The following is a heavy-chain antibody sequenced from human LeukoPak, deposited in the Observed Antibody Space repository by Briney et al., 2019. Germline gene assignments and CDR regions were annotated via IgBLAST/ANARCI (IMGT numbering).Heavy chain of an antibody. CDR3: SRDCSGGTCYEELDF. J-gene: IGHJ4*02. CDR1: GFTFGDYA. CDR2: LRGKRSGGTI. V-gene: IGHV3-49*04. Sequence: GGSLRLSCTASGFTFGDYALSWVRQAPGKGLEWVALLRGKRSGGTIAYPASVKGRFTISRDDSKSISYLQMNSLKTEDTALYYCSRDCSGGTCYEELDFWGQGTLVT. D-gene: IGHD2-15*01.